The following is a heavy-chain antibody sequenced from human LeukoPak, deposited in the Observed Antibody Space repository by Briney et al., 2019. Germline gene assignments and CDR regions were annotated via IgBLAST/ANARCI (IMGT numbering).Heavy chain of an antibody. V-gene: IGHV3-74*01. CDR3: ATQWELRY. CDR2: INTDGSST. D-gene: IGHD1-26*01. CDR1: GXTFSTYW. J-gene: IGHJ4*02. Sequence: GGSLRLSCAASGXTFSTYWMHWVPQVPGKGLVWVSRINTDGSSTTYADSVKGRFTISRDNAKNTLYLQMNSLRAEDTAVYYCATQWELRYWGQGTLVTVSS.